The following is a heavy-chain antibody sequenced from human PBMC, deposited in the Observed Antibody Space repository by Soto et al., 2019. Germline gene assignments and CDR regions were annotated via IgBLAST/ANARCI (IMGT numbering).Heavy chain of an antibody. V-gene: IGHV4-4*02. CDR1: GGSISSSNW. J-gene: IGHJ5*02. CDR2: IYHSGST. D-gene: IGHD3-22*01. CDR3: ARMYYYDSSGSRITYNWFDP. Sequence: PSETLSLTCAVSGGSISSSNWWSWVRQPPGKGLEWIGEIYHSGSTNYNPSLKSRVTISVDKSKNQFSLKLSSVTAADTAVYYCARMYYYDSSGSRITYNWFDPWAQGTLVTVSS.